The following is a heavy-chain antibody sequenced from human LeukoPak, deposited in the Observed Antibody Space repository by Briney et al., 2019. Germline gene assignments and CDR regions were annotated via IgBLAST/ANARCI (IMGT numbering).Heavy chain of an antibody. CDR2: ISAYNGNT. D-gene: IGHD2-2*01. CDR1: GYTFTSYG. V-gene: IGHV1-18*01. Sequence: ASVKVSCKASGYTFTSYGISWVRQAPGQGLEWMGWISAYNGNTNYAQKLQGRVTMTTDTSTSTAYMELRSLRSDDTAVYYCARDYCSSTSCYAGDFDYWGQGTLVTVSS. CDR3: ARDYCSSTSCYAGDFDY. J-gene: IGHJ4*02.